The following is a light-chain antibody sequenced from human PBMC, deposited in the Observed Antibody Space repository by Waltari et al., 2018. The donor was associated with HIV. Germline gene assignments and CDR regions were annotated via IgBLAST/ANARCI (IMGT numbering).Light chain of an antibody. V-gene: IGLV1-44*01. CDR2: SSN. J-gene: IGLJ3*02. CDR1: SSNIGRTT. Sequence: QSMLTQPPSASGTPGRRVTISCSGSSSNIGRTTVNWYQQLPGTAPKLLIYSSNLRPSGVPDRFSGSKSGTSASLAISGLQSEDEADYYCATWDDSLNGRVFGGGTKLTVL. CDR3: ATWDDSLNGRV.